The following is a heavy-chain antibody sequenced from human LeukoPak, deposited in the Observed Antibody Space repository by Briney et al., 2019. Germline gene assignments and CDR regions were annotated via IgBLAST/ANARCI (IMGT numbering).Heavy chain of an antibody. CDR1: GYTFTSYG. CDR3: ARENYYEGSGFTPFDY. J-gene: IGHJ4*02. CDR2: ISAYNGNT. V-gene: IGHV1-18*01. Sequence: GASVKVSCKASGYTFTSYGISWVRQAPGQGLEWMGWISAYNGNTNYAQKLQGRVTMTTDTSTSTAYMELRSLRSDDTAVYYCARENYYEGSGFTPFDYWGQGTLVTVSS. D-gene: IGHD3-22*01.